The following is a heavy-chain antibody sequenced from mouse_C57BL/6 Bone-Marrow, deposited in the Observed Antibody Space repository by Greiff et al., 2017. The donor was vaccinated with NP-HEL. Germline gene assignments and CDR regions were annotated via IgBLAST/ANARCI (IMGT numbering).Heavy chain of an antibody. CDR1: GFTFSSYA. J-gene: IGHJ3*01. CDR2: ISDGGSYT. CDR3: ARGGFAY. V-gene: IGHV5-4*01. Sequence: EVQVVESGGGLVKPGGSLKLSCAASGFTFSSYAMSWVRQTPEKRLEWVATISDGGSYTYYPDNVQGRFTISRDNAKNNLYLQMSHLKSEDTAMYYCARGGFAYWGKGTLVTVSA.